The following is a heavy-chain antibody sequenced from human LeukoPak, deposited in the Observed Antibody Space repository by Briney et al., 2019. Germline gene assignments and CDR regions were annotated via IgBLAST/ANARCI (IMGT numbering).Heavy chain of an antibody. CDR3: ARGVSSGYFDY. CDR1: GYTFTSYY. CDR2: ISADNGNT. V-gene: IGHV1-18*04. J-gene: IGHJ4*02. D-gene: IGHD6-19*01. Sequence: ASVKVSCKASGYTFTSYYMHWVRQAPGQGLEWMGWISADNGNTNYVQKFQGRVTMTTDTSTSTAYMELRSLRSDDTAVYYCARGVSSGYFDYWGQGTLVTVSS.